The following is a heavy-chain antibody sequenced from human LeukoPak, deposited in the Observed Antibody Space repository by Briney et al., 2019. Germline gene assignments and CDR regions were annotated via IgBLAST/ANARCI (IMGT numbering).Heavy chain of an antibody. Sequence: SETLSLTCAVYGGSFSGYYWSWIRQPPGKGLEWIGEINHSGSTNYNPSLKSRVTISVDTSKNQFSLKLSSVTAADTAVYYCARGLEEEVLDYWGRGTLVTVSS. CDR1: GGSFSGYY. J-gene: IGHJ4*02. V-gene: IGHV4-34*01. CDR3: ARGLEEEVLDY. CDR2: INHSGST. D-gene: IGHD3-10*01.